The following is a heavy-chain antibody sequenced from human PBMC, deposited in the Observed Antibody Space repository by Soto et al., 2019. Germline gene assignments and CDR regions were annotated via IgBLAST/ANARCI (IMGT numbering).Heavy chain of an antibody. CDR1: GFTFSSYS. Sequence: VQLVESGGGLVQPGGSLRLSCAASGFTFSSYSMNWVRQAPGKGLEWVSYISSSSSTIYYADSVKGRFTISRDNAKNSLYLQMNSLRDEDTAVYYCARDSPIRDLWSGYYPPSFDYWGQGTLVTVSS. CDR3: ARDSPIRDLWSGYYPPSFDY. D-gene: IGHD3-3*01. V-gene: IGHV3-48*02. J-gene: IGHJ4*02. CDR2: ISSSSSTI.